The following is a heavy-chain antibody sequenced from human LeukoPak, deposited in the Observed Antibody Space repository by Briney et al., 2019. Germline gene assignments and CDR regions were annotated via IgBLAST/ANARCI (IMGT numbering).Heavy chain of an antibody. D-gene: IGHD6-19*01. V-gene: IGHV3-7*01. CDR2: IKQDGSEK. CDR1: GFTLSSYW. J-gene: IGHJ5*02. Sequence: GGSLILSCAASGFTLSSYWMSWVRQAPGKGLEWVANIKQDGSEKYYVDSVKGRFTISRDNAKNSLYLQMNSLRAEDTAVYYCARDPYSSGWYGNENYYWFDPWGQGTLVTVSS. CDR3: ARDPYSSGWYGNENYYWFDP.